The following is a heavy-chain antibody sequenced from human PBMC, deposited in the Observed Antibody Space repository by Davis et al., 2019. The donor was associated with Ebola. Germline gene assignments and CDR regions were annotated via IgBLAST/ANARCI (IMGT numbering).Heavy chain of an antibody. CDR2: IKQDGSAK. V-gene: IGHV3-7*03. CDR1: GFTFSSYW. D-gene: IGHD5-24*01. Sequence: GESLKISCAASGFTFSSYWMSWVRQAPGKGLEWVANIKQDGSAKYYADSVKGRFTISRDNSKNTLFLLMNSLRVEDTAVYYCAKDSIEVANEMTNWFDPWGQGTLVTVSS. J-gene: IGHJ5*02. CDR3: AKDSIEVANEMTNWFDP.